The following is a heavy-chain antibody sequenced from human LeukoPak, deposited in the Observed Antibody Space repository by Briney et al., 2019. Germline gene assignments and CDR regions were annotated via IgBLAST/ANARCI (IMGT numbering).Heavy chain of an antibody. V-gene: IGHV4-4*07. Sequence: SETLSLTCTVSGGSISSHYWSWIRQPAGKGLEWIGRIYSSGSTNYNPSLKSRVTMSVDTSKNQFSLKLSSVTAADTAVYYCAGSDIVVVPAAGWWFDPWGQGTLVTVSS. CDR3: AGSDIVVVPAAGWWFDP. CDR2: IYSSGST. J-gene: IGHJ5*02. CDR1: GGSISSHY. D-gene: IGHD2-2*01.